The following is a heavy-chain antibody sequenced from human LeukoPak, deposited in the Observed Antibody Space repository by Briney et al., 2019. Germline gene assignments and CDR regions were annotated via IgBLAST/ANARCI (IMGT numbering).Heavy chain of an antibody. J-gene: IGHJ3*02. V-gene: IGHV3-20*04. CDR1: GFTFDDYG. Sequence: GGSLRLSCAASGFTFDDYGMSWVRQAPGKGLEWVAGINWNGGSTGYADSVKGRFTISRDNAKNSLYLQMNSLRAEDTALYYCARTAYDILTGQPDAFDIWGQGTMVTVSS. CDR3: ARTAYDILTGQPDAFDI. CDR2: INWNGGST. D-gene: IGHD3-9*01.